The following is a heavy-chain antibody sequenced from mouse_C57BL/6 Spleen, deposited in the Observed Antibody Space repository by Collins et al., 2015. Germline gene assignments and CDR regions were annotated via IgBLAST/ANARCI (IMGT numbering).Heavy chain of an antibody. CDR2: IYWDDDK. V-gene: IGHV8-12*01. Sequence: QVTLKESGPGILQPSQTLSLTCSFSGFSLSTSGMGVSWIRQPSGKGLEWLAHIYWDDDKRYNPSLKSRLTISKDTSRNQVFLKITSVDTADTATYYCARRGYGNYYYAMDYWGQGTSVTVSS. J-gene: IGHJ4*01. CDR1: GFSLSTSGMG. CDR3: ARRGYGNYYYAMDY. D-gene: IGHD2-1*01.